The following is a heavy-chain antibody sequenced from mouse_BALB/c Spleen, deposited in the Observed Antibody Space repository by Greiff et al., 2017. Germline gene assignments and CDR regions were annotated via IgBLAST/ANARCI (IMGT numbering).Heavy chain of an antibody. CDR1: GYAFTNYL. D-gene: IGHD1-1*01. CDR3: ARSLTTGFAY. CDR2: INPGSGGT. Sequence: VQLQQSGAELVRPGTSVKVSCKASGYAFTNYLIEWVKQRPGQGLEWIGVINPGSGGTNYNEKFKGKATLTADISSSTAYMQLSSLTSDDSAVYFCARSLTTGFAYWGQGTLVTVSA. V-gene: IGHV1-54*01. J-gene: IGHJ3*01.